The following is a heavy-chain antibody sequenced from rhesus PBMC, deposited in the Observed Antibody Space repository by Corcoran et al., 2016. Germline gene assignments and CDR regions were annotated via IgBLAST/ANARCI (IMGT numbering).Heavy chain of an antibody. CDR3: SRAGYYLLNVDY. Sequence: QVQLQESGPGLVKPSETLSLTCAVSGVSISDSYYWNWIRHPPGKGMGWIGNIYGNSASNYYNTSLKSRVTISKDTSKNQFYLKLSSGTAADTAVYYCSRAGYYLLNVDYWGQGVLVTVSS. J-gene: IGHJ4*01. CDR2: IYGNSASN. CDR1: GVSISDSYY. V-gene: IGHV4S9*01. D-gene: IGHD2-2*01.